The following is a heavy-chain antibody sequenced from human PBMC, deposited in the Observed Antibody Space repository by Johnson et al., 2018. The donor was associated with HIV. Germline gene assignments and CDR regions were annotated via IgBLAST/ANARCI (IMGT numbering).Heavy chain of an antibody. D-gene: IGHD4/OR15-4a*01. V-gene: IGHV3-NL1*01. CDR1: GFTFSNYA. Sequence: QVQLVESGGGVVQPGRSLRLSCAASGFTFSNYAMHWVRQAPGKGLEWVSVIYSGGTTIYYADSVKGRFTISRDNSKRSVFLQMNSLRAEDTAVYYCARESTPWGSDYVGYGLDIWGQGTVVTVSS. CDR2: IYSGGTTI. CDR3: ARESTPWGSDYVGYGLDI. J-gene: IGHJ3*02.